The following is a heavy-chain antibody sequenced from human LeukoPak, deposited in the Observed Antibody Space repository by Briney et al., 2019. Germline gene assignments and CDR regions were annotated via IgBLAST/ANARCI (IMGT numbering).Heavy chain of an antibody. D-gene: IGHD3-3*01. CDR1: GGSISSYY. CDR3: ARTYYDFWSGPNWFAP. V-gene: IGHV4-59*01. J-gene: IGHJ5*01. CDR2: IYYSGST. Sequence: PSETLSLTCTVSGGSISSYYWSWIRQPPGKGLEWIGYIYYSGSTNYNPSLKSRVTISVDTSKNQFSLKLSSVTAADTAVYYCARTYYDFWSGPNWFAPWREGTLVTVSS.